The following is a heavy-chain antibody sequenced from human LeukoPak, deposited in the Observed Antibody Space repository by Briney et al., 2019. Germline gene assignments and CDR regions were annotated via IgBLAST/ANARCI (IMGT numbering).Heavy chain of an antibody. CDR1: GFAFSGSA. CDR2: IRSKANSYAT. CDR3: TRRFHDYVWGSYRYPDYGMDV. Sequence: GGSLRLSCAASGFAFSGSAMHWVRQASGKGLEWVGRIRSKANSYATAYAASVKGRFTISRDDSKNTAYLQMNSLKTEDTAVYYCTRRFHDYVWGSYRYPDYGMDVWGQGTTVTVSS. D-gene: IGHD3-16*02. J-gene: IGHJ6*02. V-gene: IGHV3-73*01.